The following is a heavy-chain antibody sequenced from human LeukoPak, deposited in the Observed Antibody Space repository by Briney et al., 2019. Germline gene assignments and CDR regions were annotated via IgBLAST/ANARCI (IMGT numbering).Heavy chain of an antibody. V-gene: IGHV3-30-3*01. J-gene: IGHJ4*02. Sequence: GRSLRLSCAASGFTFSSYAMHWVRQAPGKGLEWVAVISYDGSNKYYADSVKGRFTISRDNSKNTLYLQMNSLRAEDTAVYYCARETMVVAATLDYWGQGTLVTVSS. CDR3: ARETMVVAATLDY. CDR2: ISYDGSNK. D-gene: IGHD2-15*01. CDR1: GFTFSSYA.